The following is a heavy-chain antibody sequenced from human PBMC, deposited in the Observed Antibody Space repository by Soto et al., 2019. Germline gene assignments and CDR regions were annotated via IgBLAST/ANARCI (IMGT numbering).Heavy chain of an antibody. CDR2: IIPMFGTA. V-gene: IGHV1-69*01. Sequence: QVQLVQSGAEVKKPGSSVKVSCKASGGTFSSYDVSWVRRAPGQGLEWMGGIIPMFGTAKTAQNFQGRVTITADESMSTIYMELSSLRSEDTAVYYCARGRPLRHFYSYGMAVWGQGTTVTVSS. CDR3: ARGRPLRHFYSYGMAV. J-gene: IGHJ6*02. D-gene: IGHD3-16*01. CDR1: GGTFSSYD.